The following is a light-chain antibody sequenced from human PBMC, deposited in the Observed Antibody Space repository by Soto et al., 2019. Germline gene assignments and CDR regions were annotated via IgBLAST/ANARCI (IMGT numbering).Light chain of an antibody. CDR3: QQYNNWPGT. V-gene: IGKV3-15*01. CDR2: GAS. CDR1: QRVSSN. Sequence: EIVMTQSPATLSVSPGERATLSCRASQRVSSNLAWYQQKPGQTPRLIIYGASTRATGFPARFSGFGFGTEFTLSISSLQSEDFAVYYCQQYNNWPGTFGQGTKV. J-gene: IGKJ1*01.